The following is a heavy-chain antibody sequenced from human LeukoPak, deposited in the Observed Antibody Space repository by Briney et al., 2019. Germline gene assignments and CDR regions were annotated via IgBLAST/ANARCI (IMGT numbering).Heavy chain of an antibody. CDR1: GLTFRSYW. CDR3: AREGGYCSGSSYYFWFDP. J-gene: IGHJ5*02. Sequence: GGSLRLSCAASGLTFRSYWMSWVRQAPGKGLXXXXXXXXNGSEKNYLDSVKGRFTISRDNAQKSLYLLMDSLRAEDTAVYYCAREGGYCSGSSYYFWFDPWGQGTLVTVSS. V-gene: IGHV3-7*04. D-gene: IGHD2-2*01. CDR2: XXXNGSEK.